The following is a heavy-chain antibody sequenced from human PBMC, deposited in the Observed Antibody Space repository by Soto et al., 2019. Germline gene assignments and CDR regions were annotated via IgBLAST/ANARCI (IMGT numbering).Heavy chain of an antibody. V-gene: IGHV1-69*13. CDR2: IIPIFGTA. Sequence: ASVKVSCKASGGTFSSYAISWVRQAPRQGLEWMGGIIPIFGTANYAQKFQGRVTITADESTSTAYMELGSLRSEDTAVYYCASWSGSSPYAFDIWGQGTMVTVSS. D-gene: IGHD1-26*01. J-gene: IGHJ3*02. CDR3: ASWSGSSPYAFDI. CDR1: GGTFSSYA.